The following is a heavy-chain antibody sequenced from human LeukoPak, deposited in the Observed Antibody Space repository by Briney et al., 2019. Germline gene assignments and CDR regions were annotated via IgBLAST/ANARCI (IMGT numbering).Heavy chain of an antibody. CDR2: INSNSDTV. J-gene: IGHJ4*01. Sequence: WVRQAPGKGLEWISYINSNSDTVHYSNSVEGRFTISRDNAKNSLYLQMNSLRAEDTAMYYCARDTRGESDYWGHGTLVTVSS. D-gene: IGHD2-2*01. CDR3: ARDTRGESDY. V-gene: IGHV3-48*04.